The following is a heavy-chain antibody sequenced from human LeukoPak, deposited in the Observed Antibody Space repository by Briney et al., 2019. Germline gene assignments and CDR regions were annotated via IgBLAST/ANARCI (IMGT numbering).Heavy chain of an antibody. CDR3: ARLIVGIPGPLDY. CDR1: GYSFTTYW. Sequence: GESLKISCKGSGYSFTTYWIGWVRQMPGKGLEWMGISYPGDSDTTYSPSFQGQVTISADKSISTAYLQWSSLKASDTAMYYCARLIVGIPGPLDYWGQGTLVTVSS. CDR2: SYPGDSDT. J-gene: IGHJ4*02. D-gene: IGHD1-26*01. V-gene: IGHV5-51*01.